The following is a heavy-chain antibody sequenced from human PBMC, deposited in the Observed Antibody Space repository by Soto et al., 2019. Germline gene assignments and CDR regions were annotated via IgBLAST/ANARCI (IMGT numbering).Heavy chain of an antibody. CDR1: GGSISSYY. J-gene: IGHJ6*02. D-gene: IGHD6-13*01. CDR3: ASGCIAAAGTVPSCYYYYGMDV. Sequence: KTSETLSLTCTVSGGSISSYYWSWIRQPPGKGLEWIGYIYYSGSTNYNPSLKSRVTISVDTSKNQFSLKLSSVTAADTAVYYCASGCIAAAGTVPSCYYYYGMDVWGQGTTVTVSS. CDR2: IYYSGST. V-gene: IGHV4-59*01.